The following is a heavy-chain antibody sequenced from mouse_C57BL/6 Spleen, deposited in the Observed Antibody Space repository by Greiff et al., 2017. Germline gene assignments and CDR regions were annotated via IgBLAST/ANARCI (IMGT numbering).Heavy chain of an antibody. CDR2: IDPSDSYT. J-gene: IGHJ3*01. V-gene: IGHV1-69*01. CDR1: GYTFTSSW. D-gene: IGHD2-5*01. CDR3: ARSDYSNSFAY. Sequence: QVQLQQPGAELVMPGASVKLSCKASGYTFTSSWMPWVKQRPGQGLDWIGEIDPSDSYTNYNQKFKGKSTLSVDKSSSTAYMQLSSLTSEYSAVYYCARSDYSNSFAYWGQGTLVTVSA.